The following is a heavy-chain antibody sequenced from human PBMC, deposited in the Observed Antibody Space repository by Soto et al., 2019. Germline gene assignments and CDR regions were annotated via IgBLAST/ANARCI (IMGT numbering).Heavy chain of an antibody. D-gene: IGHD3-16*01. CDR1: GGSITAYH. CDR2: TSSTGTT. J-gene: IGHJ6*02. V-gene: IGHV4-59*03. CDR3: GRNMHACFTHCMDP. Sequence: SETLSLTCLVSGGSITAYHWGWVRQLPGKGLEWIAYTSSTGTTNYNPCLKNGVTISLDTPQNQLSLRLTSMTPGDTPVFNVGRNMHACFTHCMDPWGQGTPVTVSS.